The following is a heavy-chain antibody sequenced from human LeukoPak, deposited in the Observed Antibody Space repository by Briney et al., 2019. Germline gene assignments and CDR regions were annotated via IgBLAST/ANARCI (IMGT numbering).Heavy chain of an antibody. CDR2: IYYSGST. V-gene: IGHV4-39*01. Sequence: SETLSLTCTVSGGSISSSSYSWGWIRQPPGKGLEWIGSIYYSGSTYYNPSLKSRVTISVDTSKNQFSLKLSSVTAADTAVYYCARPGYCSGGSCYAIDGAFDIWGQGTMVTVSS. CDR1: GGSISSSSYS. J-gene: IGHJ3*02. CDR3: ARPGYCSGGSCYAIDGAFDI. D-gene: IGHD2-15*01.